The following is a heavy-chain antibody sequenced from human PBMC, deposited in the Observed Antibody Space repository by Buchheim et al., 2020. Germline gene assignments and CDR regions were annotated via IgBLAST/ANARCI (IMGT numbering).Heavy chain of an antibody. CDR1: GGSFSGYY. CDR2: INHSGST. D-gene: IGHD3/OR15-3a*01. CDR3: ARGFGPHRGMDV. J-gene: IGHJ6*02. Sequence: QVQLQQWGAGLLKPSETLSLTCAVYGGSFSGYYWSWIRQPPGKGLEWIGEINHSGSTNYNPSLKSRVTILVDKSKNQFSLKLSSVTAADTAVYYCARGFGPHRGMDVWGQGTT. V-gene: IGHV4-34*01.